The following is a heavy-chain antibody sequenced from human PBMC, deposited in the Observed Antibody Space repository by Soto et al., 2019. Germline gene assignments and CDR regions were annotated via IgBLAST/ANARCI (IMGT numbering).Heavy chain of an antibody. CDR3: ARDPSLSRLSACGH. D-gene: IGHD6-6*01. CDR2: ISTYNGHP. Sequence: QVHLVQSGAELKKPGASVKVSCKTSGYTFTSYGITWVRQAPGQGLEWMGWISTYNGHPIYAQNLRDRVTLTTDSSTSTVYMEMRSLRSDDMAFYYCARDPSLSRLSACGHWGPGTLVTVSS. CDR1: GYTFTSYG. V-gene: IGHV1-18*03. J-gene: IGHJ4*02.